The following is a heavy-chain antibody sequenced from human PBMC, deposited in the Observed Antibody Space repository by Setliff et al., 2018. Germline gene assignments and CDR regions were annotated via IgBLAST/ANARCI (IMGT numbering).Heavy chain of an antibody. CDR2: SKSKTDGGTT. D-gene: IGHD4-17*01. CDR1: GFTFSYAW. V-gene: IGHV3-15*07. CDR3: TTSISEDYDYGENEGVYYYYYYMDV. J-gene: IGHJ6*03. Sequence: GGSLRLSCAASGFTFSYAWMHWVRQAPGKGLEWVGRSKSKTDGGTTDYAAPVKGRFTISRDDSKNTLYLQMNSLKTEDTAVYYCTTSISEDYDYGENEGVYYYYYYMDVWGKGTTVTVSS.